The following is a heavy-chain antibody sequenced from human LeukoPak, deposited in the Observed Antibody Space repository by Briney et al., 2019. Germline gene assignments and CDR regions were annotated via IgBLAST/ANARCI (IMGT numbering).Heavy chain of an antibody. V-gene: IGHV4-34*01. D-gene: IGHD3-3*01. J-gene: IGHJ5*02. CDR2: INHSGST. Sequence: SETLSLTCAVYGGSFSGYYWSWIRQPPGKGLEWIGEINHSGSTNYNPSLKSRVTISVDTSKSQFSLKLSSVTAADTAVYYCARGGTIFGVALPRLNRFDPWGQGTLVTVSS. CDR1: GGSFSGYY. CDR3: ARGGTIFGVALPRLNRFDP.